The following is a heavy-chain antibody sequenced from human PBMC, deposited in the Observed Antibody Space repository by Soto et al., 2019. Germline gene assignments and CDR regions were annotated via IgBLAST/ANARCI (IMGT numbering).Heavy chain of an antibody. CDR1: GDSISRRSYY. V-gene: IGHV4-39*01. J-gene: IGHJ4*02. CDR3: ASHGQGTYYNAYYY. Sequence: TSETLSLTCTVSGDSISRRSYYWGLIRQPPGKGLEWIGSTQYSGNTYYNPARKSRVTISVDMSKKQFSLKLSSVAAADTAVYSFASHGQGTYYNAYYYRGLGNPVTVSS. CDR2: TQYSGNT. D-gene: IGHD3-10*01.